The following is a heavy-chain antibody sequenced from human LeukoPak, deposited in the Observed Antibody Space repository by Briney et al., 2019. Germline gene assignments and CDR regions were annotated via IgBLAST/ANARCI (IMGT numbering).Heavy chain of an antibody. CDR3: ARVGITFGGVIVSNYFDY. D-gene: IGHD3-16*02. CDR2: ISSSSSYI. CDR1: GFTFSSYG. V-gene: IGHV3-21*01. Sequence: GGSLRLSCAASGFTFSSYGMHWVRQAPGKGLEWVSSISSSSSYIYYADSVKGRFTISRDNAKNSLYLQMNSLRAEDTAVYYCARVGITFGGVIVSNYFDYWGQGTLVTVSS. J-gene: IGHJ4*02.